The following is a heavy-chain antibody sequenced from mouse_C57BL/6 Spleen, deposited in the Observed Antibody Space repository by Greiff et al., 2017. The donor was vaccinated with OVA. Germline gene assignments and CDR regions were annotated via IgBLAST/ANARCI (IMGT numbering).Heavy chain of an antibody. CDR2: IVPSDSYT. J-gene: IGHJ4*01. Sequence: VQLQQPGAELVKPGASVKLSCKASGYTFTSYWMQWVKQRPGQGLEWIGEIVPSDSYTNYNQKFKGKATLTVDTSSSTAYMQLSSLTSEYSAVYYCARDYGSSPHYYAMDYWGQGTSVTVSS. D-gene: IGHD1-1*01. CDR1: GYTFTSYW. CDR3: ARDYGSSPHYYAMDY. V-gene: IGHV1-50*01.